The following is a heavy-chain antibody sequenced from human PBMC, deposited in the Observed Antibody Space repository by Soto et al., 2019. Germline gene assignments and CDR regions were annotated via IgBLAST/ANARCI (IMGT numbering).Heavy chain of an antibody. CDR2: IWSDGSNK. Sequence: QVQLVESGGGVVQPGRSLRLSCAASGFTFSSYGMHWVRQAPGKGLEWVAVIWSDGSNKYYADSVKGRFTISRDNSKNTLYLQVNSLRAEDTAVYYCAKEFWGGPFDYWGQGTLVTVSS. V-gene: IGHV3-33*06. CDR1: GFTFSSYG. D-gene: IGHD3-3*01. J-gene: IGHJ4*02. CDR3: AKEFWGGPFDY.